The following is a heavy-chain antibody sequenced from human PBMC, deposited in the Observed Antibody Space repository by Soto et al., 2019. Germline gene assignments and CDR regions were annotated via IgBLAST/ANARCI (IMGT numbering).Heavy chain of an antibody. CDR2: ISYTGST. V-gene: IGHV4-59*01. CDR3: ARGSGNYYYYGLDV. D-gene: IGHD1-26*01. CDR1: GGSISSYY. Sequence: SETLSLTCTVSGGSISSYYWSWIRQPPGKGLEWIAYISYTGSTEYNPSLKSRVTISVDTSKKQFSLKLSSVTAADTAVYYCARGSGNYYYYGLDVWGQGTTVTVSS. J-gene: IGHJ6*02.